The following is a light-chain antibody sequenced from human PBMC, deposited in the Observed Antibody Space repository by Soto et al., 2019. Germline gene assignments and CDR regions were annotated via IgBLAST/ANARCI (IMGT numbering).Light chain of an antibody. Sequence: IQLTQSPSSLSPSVGDRVTITRRASQGIRSYLAWYQQKPGKAPKLLIYTAATLQSGVPSRFSGSGSGTDFTLTISSLQPEDFATYYCQQLNTYPFFGQGTRLEIK. J-gene: IGKJ5*01. V-gene: IGKV1-9*01. CDR1: QGIRSY. CDR3: QQLNTYPF. CDR2: TAA.